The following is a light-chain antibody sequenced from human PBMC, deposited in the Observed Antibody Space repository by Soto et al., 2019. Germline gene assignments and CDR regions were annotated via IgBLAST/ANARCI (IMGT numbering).Light chain of an antibody. V-gene: IGKV1-39*01. CDR3: QQFYSTPPLT. CDR2: AAS. J-gene: IGKJ4*01. Sequence: DIQMTQSPPSLSASVGDRVTITCRASQSISNYLNWYQQKPGKAPKLLIYAASSLQSGVPSRFSGSGSGTDFTLTISSLRPEDFATYYCQQFYSTPPLTFGGGTKVDIK. CDR1: QSISNY.